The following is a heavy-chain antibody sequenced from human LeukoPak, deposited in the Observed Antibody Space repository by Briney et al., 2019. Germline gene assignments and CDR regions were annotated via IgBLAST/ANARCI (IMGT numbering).Heavy chain of an antibody. D-gene: IGHD4-11*01. V-gene: IGHV4-4*07. CDR3: ARVAGYSNFLDY. J-gene: IGHJ4*02. CDR1: GGSISSYY. CDR2: VYTSGST. Sequence: SETLSLTCTVSGGSISSYYWSWIRQPAGKGLEWIGRVYTSGSTNYNPSLKSRVTMSVDTPKNQFSLKLSSVTAADTAVYYCARVAGYSNFLDYWGQGTLVTVSS.